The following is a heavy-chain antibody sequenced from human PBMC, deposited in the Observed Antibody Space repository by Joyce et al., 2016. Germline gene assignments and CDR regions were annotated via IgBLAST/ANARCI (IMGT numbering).Heavy chain of an antibody. Sequence: VQVVESGGGLIQPGGSLRLSCAVSGFTVSSDFMMWVRQAPGKGLEWVSTIYSGTDSTHYAVSVEGRFTISRDNSKNTLSLQMNTLRGEDTARYYCATRGAWGKGTTVTVSS. CDR3: ATRGA. J-gene: IGHJ6*04. V-gene: IGHV3-53*01. CDR2: IYSGTDST. CDR1: GFTVSSDF.